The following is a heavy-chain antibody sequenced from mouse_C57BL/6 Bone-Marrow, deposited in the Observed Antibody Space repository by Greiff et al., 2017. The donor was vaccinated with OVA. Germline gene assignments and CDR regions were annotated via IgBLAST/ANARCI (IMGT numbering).Heavy chain of an antibody. D-gene: IGHD2-3*01. CDR1: GYTFTSYW. V-gene: IGHV1-50*01. CDR3: ARPGYYPAWFAY. CDR2: IDPSDSST. J-gene: IGHJ3*01. Sequence: QVQLQQPGAELVKPGASVKLSCKASGYTFTSYWMQWVKQRPGQGLEWIGEIDPSDSSTNYNQKFKGKATLTVDTSSSTAYMQLSSLTSEDSAVYYCARPGYYPAWFAYWGQGTLVTVSA.